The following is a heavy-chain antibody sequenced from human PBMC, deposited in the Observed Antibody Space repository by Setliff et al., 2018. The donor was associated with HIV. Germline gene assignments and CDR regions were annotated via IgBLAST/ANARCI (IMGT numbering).Heavy chain of an antibody. Sequence: SETLSLTCTVSGDSISSYYWSWIRQPPGKGLTSGSTKYNPSLKSRVTISADTSKNQFSLNLSSVTAAETAVYYCARVGYHGSGRYSFDYWGQGTLVTVSS. CDR2: TSGST. CDR1: GDSISSYY. J-gene: IGHJ4*02. CDR3: ARVGYHGSGRYSFDY. V-gene: IGHV4-4*09. D-gene: IGHD3-10*01.